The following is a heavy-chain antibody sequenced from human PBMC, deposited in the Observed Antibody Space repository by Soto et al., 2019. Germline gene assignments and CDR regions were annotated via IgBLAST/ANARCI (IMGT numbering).Heavy chain of an antibody. V-gene: IGHV3-30*18. CDR3: AKVGQAGGMDV. Sequence: QVHLVESGGGVVQPGRSLRLSCAASGLTFSRYGMNWVRQAPGKGLEWVAAISYDGSNAYYVDAVKGRITISRDNAKNTLFLQMSSLSADATAVYYCAKVGQAGGMDVWGKGTTVIVSS. CDR2: ISYDGSNA. CDR1: GLTFSRYG. J-gene: IGHJ6*04.